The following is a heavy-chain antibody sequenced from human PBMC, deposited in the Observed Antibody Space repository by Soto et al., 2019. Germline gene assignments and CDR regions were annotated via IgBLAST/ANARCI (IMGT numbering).Heavy chain of an antibody. CDR1: GFSLSNAGMG. J-gene: IGHJ5*02. CDR2: IFSNDEK. Sequence: QVTLKESGPVLVKPTETLTLTCTVSGFSLSNAGMGVSWIHQPPGKALEWLAHIFSNDEKRFSTSLKNRLTISKDTSNSQVVLIMTNMDPVDTATYYCAQTEDGGRSRTPAGWFDAWGQGTLVTVSS. D-gene: IGHD2-15*01. V-gene: IGHV2-26*01. CDR3: AQTEDGGRSRTPAGWFDA.